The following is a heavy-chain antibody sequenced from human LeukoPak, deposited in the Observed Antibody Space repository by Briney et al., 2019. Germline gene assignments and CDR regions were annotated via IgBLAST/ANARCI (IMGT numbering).Heavy chain of an antibody. V-gene: IGHV3-23*01. D-gene: IGHD6-19*01. Sequence: GGSLRLSCAASGFAFSFYAMSWLRQPPGKGLEWVSTISTNSGTTSYAASVRGRFTISRDNSKNTLYLQVHTLRADDTATYYCAKPVSGGLAVTADWFHPWGQGTLVVV. CDR2: ISTNSGTT. CDR3: AKPVSGGLAVTADWFHP. CDR1: GFAFSFYA. J-gene: IGHJ5*01.